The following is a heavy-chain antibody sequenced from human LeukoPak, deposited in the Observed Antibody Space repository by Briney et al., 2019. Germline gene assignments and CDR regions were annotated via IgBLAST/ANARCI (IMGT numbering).Heavy chain of an antibody. J-gene: IGHJ4*02. V-gene: IGHV1-46*01. CDR1: GYTFTSYY. Sequence: ASVKVSCKASGYTFTSYYMHWVRQAPGQGLEWMGIINPSGGSTSYAQKFQGRVTMTRDMSTSTVYMELSSLRSEDTAVYYCARGGWGRFLEPYYFDYWGQGILVTVSS. CDR2: INPSGGST. CDR3: ARGGWGRFLEPYYFDY. D-gene: IGHD3-3*01.